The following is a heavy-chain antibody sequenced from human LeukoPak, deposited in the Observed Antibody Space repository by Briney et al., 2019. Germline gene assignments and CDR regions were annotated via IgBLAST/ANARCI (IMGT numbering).Heavy chain of an antibody. CDR2: VHNVGST. J-gene: IGHJ4*02. CDR3: ARHAEYNSGWHFYLDH. CDR1: GVSTTNGIYY. Sequence: PSETLSLTCIVSGVSTTNGIYYWAWIRQSPGKGLEWIGSVHNVGSTYYNLSLRSRVTMSIDTSKNQFSLRLNSVTAAGTAVYYCARHAEYNSGWHFYLDHWGQGILVTVSS. D-gene: IGHD6-19*01. V-gene: IGHV4-39*01.